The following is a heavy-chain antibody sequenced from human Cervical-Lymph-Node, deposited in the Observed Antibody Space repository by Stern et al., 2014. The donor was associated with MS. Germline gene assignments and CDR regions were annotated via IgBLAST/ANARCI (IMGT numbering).Heavy chain of an antibody. CDR2: ISHSGDT. Sequence: VQLVQSGPGLVKPSETLSLTCAVSGGSISSRYWGWIRQPPGKGLEWIGLISHSGDTKYNPSLKSRVTITLDNSKNPISLKVDSVTAADTAVYYCARLSTAVDFWGQGTLVTVSS. CDR3: ARLSTAVDF. CDR1: GGSISSRY. J-gene: IGHJ4*02. V-gene: IGHV4-59*08.